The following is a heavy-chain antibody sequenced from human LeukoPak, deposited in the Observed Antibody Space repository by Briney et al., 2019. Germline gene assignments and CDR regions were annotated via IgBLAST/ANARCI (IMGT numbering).Heavy chain of an antibody. V-gene: IGHV1-18*01. D-gene: IGHD3-22*01. CDR3: AREPLARKSSDIDY. Sequence: ASVKVSCKASGYTFTSYGISWVRQAPGQGLEWMGWISAYNGNTNYAQKLQGRVTMTTDTSTTTAYMQLRSLRSDDTAVYYCAREPLARKSSDIDYWGQGTLVTVSS. CDR1: GYTFTSYG. J-gene: IGHJ4*02. CDR2: ISAYNGNT.